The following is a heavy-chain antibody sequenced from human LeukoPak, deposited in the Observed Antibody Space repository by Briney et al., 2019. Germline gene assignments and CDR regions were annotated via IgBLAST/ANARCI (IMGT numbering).Heavy chain of an antibody. Sequence: GGSLRLSCAASGFTFSSYGMHWVRQAPGKGLEWVAFIRYDGSNKYYADSVKGRFTISRDNSKNTLYLQMNSLRAEDTAAYYCAKDIAAGTDWFDPWGQGTLVTVSS. CDR3: AKDIAAGTDWFDP. J-gene: IGHJ5*02. CDR1: GFTFSSYG. D-gene: IGHD6-13*01. V-gene: IGHV3-30*02. CDR2: IRYDGSNK.